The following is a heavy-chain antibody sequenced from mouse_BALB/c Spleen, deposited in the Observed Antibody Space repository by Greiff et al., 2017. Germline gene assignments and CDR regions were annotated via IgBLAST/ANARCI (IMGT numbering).Heavy chain of an antibody. Sequence: EVQLVESGGGLVKPGGSLKLSCAASGFTFSSYAMSWVRQTPEKRLEWVASISSGGSTYYPDSVKGRFTISRDNARNILYLQMSSLRSEDTAMYYCARGGISPPFAYWGQGTLVTVSA. CDR1: GFTFSSYA. CDR2: ISSGGST. V-gene: IGHV5-6-5*01. CDR3: ARGGISPPFAY. J-gene: IGHJ3*01.